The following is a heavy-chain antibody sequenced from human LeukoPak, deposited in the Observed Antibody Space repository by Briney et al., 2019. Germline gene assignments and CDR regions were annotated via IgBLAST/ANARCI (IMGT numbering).Heavy chain of an antibody. CDR3: ARGGPVLRFLEWFLDY. D-gene: IGHD3-3*01. CDR2: INPNSGGT. J-gene: IGHJ4*02. Sequence: ASVKVSCKASGYTFTGYYMHWVRQAPGQGLEWMGWINPNSGGTNYAQKFQGWVTITRDTSISTAYMELSRLRSDDTAVYYCARGGPVLRFLEWFLDYWGQGTLVTVSS. V-gene: IGHV1-2*04. CDR1: GYTFTGYY.